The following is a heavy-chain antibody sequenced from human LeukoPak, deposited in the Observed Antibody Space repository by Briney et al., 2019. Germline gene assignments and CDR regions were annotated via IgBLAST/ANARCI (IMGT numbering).Heavy chain of an antibody. D-gene: IGHD6-13*01. Sequence: PSETLSLTCTVSGGSISSYYWSWIWQPPGKGLEWIGYIYYSGSTNYNPSLKSRVTISVDTSKNQFSLKLSSVTAADTAVYYCAREYSSSDAFDIWGQGTMVTVSS. CDR3: AREYSSSDAFDI. V-gene: IGHV4-59*01. J-gene: IGHJ3*02. CDR1: GGSISSYY. CDR2: IYYSGST.